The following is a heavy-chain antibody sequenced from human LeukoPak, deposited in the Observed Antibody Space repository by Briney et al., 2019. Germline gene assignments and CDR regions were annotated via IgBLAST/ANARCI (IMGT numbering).Heavy chain of an antibody. CDR2: ISAYNGNT. Sequence: ASVKVSCKASGYTFTSYGISWVRQAPRQGLEWMGWISAYNGNTNYAQKLQGRVTMTTDTSTSTAYMELRSLRSDDTAVYYCARGYLVLRFFSRQAYFDYWGQGTLVTVSS. D-gene: IGHD3-3*01. J-gene: IGHJ4*02. CDR1: GYTFTSYG. CDR3: ARGYLVLRFFSRQAYFDY. V-gene: IGHV1-18*01.